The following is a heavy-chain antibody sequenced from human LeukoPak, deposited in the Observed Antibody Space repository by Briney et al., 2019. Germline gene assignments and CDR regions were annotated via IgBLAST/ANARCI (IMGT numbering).Heavy chain of an antibody. Sequence: GGSLRLSCAASGFTVSSTYMSWVRHIPGKGLEWVSVISSGGNTYYTDSVKGRFTISRDGSKNTLYLQMNSLRVEDTAVYHCARGSVVTSWAFDIWGQGTMVTVSS. CDR2: ISSGGNT. J-gene: IGHJ3*02. D-gene: IGHD2-21*02. V-gene: IGHV3-66*01. CDR3: ARGSVVTSWAFDI. CDR1: GFTVSSTY.